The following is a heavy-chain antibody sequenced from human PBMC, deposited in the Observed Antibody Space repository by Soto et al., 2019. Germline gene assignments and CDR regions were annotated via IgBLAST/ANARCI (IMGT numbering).Heavy chain of an antibody. D-gene: IGHD5-12*01. Sequence: SETLSLTCSVSDDSISRNYWSWIRRPTGKGLQWIGRIHSSWGTNYNPSLTSRVTMSVDTSKNQFSLKVTSVTAADTAIYYCARGAGGYSGYDSRCESWGQGTLVTVSS. CDR2: IHSSWGT. J-gene: IGHJ5*02. CDR3: ARGAGGYSGYDSRCES. CDR1: DDSISRNY. V-gene: IGHV4-4*07.